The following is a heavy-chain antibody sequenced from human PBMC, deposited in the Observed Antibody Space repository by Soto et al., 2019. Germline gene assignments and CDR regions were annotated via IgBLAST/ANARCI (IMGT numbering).Heavy chain of an antibody. CDR3: ARGGTYYDFWSGLSAPYYFDY. D-gene: IGHD3-3*01. CDR2: ISSSSSYI. J-gene: IGHJ4*02. V-gene: IGHV3-21*01. Sequence: PGGSLRLSCAASGFPFSSYSMNWVRQAPGKGLEWVSSISSSSSYIYYADSVKGRFTISRDNAKNSLYLQMNSLRAEDTAVYYCARGGTYYDFWSGLSAPYYFDYWGQGTLVTVSS. CDR1: GFPFSSYS.